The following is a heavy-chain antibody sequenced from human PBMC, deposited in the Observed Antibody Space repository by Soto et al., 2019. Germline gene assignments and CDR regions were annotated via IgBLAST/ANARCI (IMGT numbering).Heavy chain of an antibody. CDR3: ARHVFGSEYFYGMDV. CDR1: GDSISSYY. V-gene: IGHV4-59*08. Sequence: QVQLQESGPGLVRPSETLSLTCIVSGDSISSYYWSWIRQPPGKGLEWIGYIYYTGSTPYNPSLSGRATISLDTSKTQFSLELSSVTAADTAVYYCARHVFGSEYFYGMDVWGQGTTVTVSS. D-gene: IGHD3-10*01. CDR2: IYYTGST. J-gene: IGHJ6*02.